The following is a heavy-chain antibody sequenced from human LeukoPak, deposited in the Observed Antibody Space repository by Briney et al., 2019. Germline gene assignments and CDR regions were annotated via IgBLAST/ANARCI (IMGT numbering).Heavy chain of an antibody. D-gene: IGHD2-15*01. CDR2: INSDGSST. J-gene: IGHJ4*02. CDR1: GFTFSSYW. CDR3: ARDRIADY. V-gene: IGHV3-74*01. Sequence: GGSLRLSCAASGFTFSSYWMHWVRQPPRKGLVWVSRINSDGSSTSYADSVKGRFTISRDNAKNMLYLQMNSLRAEDTAVYYCARDRIADYWGQGTLVTVSS.